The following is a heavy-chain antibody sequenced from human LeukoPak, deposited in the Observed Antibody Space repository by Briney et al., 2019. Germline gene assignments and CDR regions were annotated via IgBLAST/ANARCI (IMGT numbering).Heavy chain of an antibody. CDR2: IKDDGSDK. V-gene: IGHV3-7*05. CDR1: GFTFSESW. Sequence: GGSLRLSCAASGFTFSESWMTWVRQAPGKGLEWVAHIKDDGSDKYYVDSVTGRFTISRNNTKNSLFLQMTSLTAEDTAVYYCATWDNAWEFAYWGQGTLVTVSS. D-gene: IGHD1-26*01. CDR3: ATWDNAWEFAY. J-gene: IGHJ4*02.